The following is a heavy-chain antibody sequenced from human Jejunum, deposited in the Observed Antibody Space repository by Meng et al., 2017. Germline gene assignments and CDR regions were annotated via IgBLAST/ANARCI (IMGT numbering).Heavy chain of an antibody. Sequence: ASVKVSCKGSGYTFSSHYVHWMRRAPGQGLEWVGRINPNTRGTTYAPRFQDRVTMTRDMSINTVYLDLSSLKSDDTAVYFCARDAGSSTYHGRGLYFDLWGQGTQVTVSS. V-gene: IGHV1-2*06. CDR2: INPNTRGT. J-gene: IGHJ4*02. CDR3: ARDAGSSTYHGRGLYFDL. CDR1: GYTFSSHY. D-gene: IGHD2/OR15-2a*01.